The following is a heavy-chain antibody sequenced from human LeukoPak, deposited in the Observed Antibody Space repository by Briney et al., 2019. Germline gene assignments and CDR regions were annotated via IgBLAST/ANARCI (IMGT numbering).Heavy chain of an antibody. D-gene: IGHD3-10*01. CDR1: GYTFIGYY. Sequence: ASVKVSCKASGYTFIGYYMHWVRQAPGQGLEWMGWINPKGGGTNHAQRFQGRVTMTRDTSISTAYMDLSRLRSDDTAVYYCARTRGRPGDYWGQGTLVTVSS. CDR3: ARTRGRPGDY. V-gene: IGHV1-2*02. CDR2: INPKGGGT. J-gene: IGHJ4*02.